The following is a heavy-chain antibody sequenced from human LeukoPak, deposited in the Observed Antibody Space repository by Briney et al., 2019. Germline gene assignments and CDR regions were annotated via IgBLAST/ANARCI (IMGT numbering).Heavy chain of an antibody. D-gene: IGHD3-22*01. J-gene: IGHJ4*02. V-gene: IGHV1-24*01. CDR2: FDPEDGET. CDR1: GYTLTELS. CDR3: ATSDHYYDSSGYYFFDY. Sequence: ASVKVPCKVSGYTLTELSMHWVRQAPGKGLEWMGGFDPEDGETIYAQKFQGRVTMTEDTSTDTAYMELSSLRSEDTAVYYCATSDHYYDSSGYYFFDYWGQGTLVTVSS.